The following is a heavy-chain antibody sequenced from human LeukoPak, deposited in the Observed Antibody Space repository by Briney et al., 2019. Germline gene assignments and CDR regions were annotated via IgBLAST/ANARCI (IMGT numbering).Heavy chain of an antibody. CDR2: ISSSSSTI. CDR1: GFTFSSYS. V-gene: IGHV3-48*01. Sequence: PGGSLRLSCAASGFTFSSYSMNWVRQAPGKGLEWVSYISSSSSTIYYADSVKGRFTISRDNAKNLLYLQMNSLRAEDTAVYYCARESVSVATITYYYYMDVWGKGTTVTVSS. D-gene: IGHD5-12*01. J-gene: IGHJ6*03. CDR3: ARESVSVATITYYYYMDV.